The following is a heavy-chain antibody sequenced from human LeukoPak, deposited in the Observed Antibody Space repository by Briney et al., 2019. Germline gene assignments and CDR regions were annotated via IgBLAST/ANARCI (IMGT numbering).Heavy chain of an antibody. V-gene: IGHV3-21*01. D-gene: IGHD6-25*01. CDR1: GFTFSSYS. Sequence: GGSRRLSCAASGFTFSSYSMNWVRQAPGKGLEWVSSISSSSSYISYADSVKGRFTISRDNAKNSLYLQMNSLRAEDTAVYYCARLFDPWGQGTLVTVSS. CDR3: ARLFDP. J-gene: IGHJ5*02. CDR2: ISSSSSYI.